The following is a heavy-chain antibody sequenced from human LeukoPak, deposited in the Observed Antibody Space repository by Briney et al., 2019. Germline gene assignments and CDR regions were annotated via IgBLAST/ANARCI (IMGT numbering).Heavy chain of an antibody. V-gene: IGHV3-21*01. CDR1: GFTFSSYS. Sequence: GGSLRLSCAASGFTFSSYSMNWVRQAPGKGLEWVSSISSSSSYIYYADSVKGRFTIPRDNAKNSLYLQMNSLRAEDTAVYYCARDPATVAAPNWFDPWGQGTLVTVSS. D-gene: IGHD6-19*01. CDR3: ARDPATVAAPNWFDP. J-gene: IGHJ5*02. CDR2: ISSSSSYI.